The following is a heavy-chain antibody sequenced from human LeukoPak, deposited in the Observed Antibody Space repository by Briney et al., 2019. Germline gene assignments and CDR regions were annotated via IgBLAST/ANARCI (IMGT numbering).Heavy chain of an antibody. CDR2: IYYSGST. Sequence: PSETLSLTCAVSGYSISSGYYWSWIRRPPGKGLEWIGYIYYSGSTNYNPSPKSRVTISVDTSKNQFSLKLSSVTAADTAVYYCAREDDWNQLFDYWGQGTLVTVSS. J-gene: IGHJ4*02. CDR1: GYSISSGYY. D-gene: IGHD1-1*01. CDR3: AREDDWNQLFDY. V-gene: IGHV4-61*01.